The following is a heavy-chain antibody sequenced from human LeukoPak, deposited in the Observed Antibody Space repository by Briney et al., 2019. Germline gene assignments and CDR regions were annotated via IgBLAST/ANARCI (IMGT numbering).Heavy chain of an antibody. CDR3: ARSSMVRGVIISALFSY. V-gene: IGHV3-21*01. D-gene: IGHD3-10*01. J-gene: IGHJ4*02. Sequence: GSLRLSCAASGFTFSSYSMNWVRQAPGKGLEWVSSISSSSSYIYYADSVKGRFTISRDNAKNSLYLQMNSLRAEDTAVYYCARSSMVRGVIISALFSYWGQGTLVTVSS. CDR2: ISSSSSYI. CDR1: GFTFSSYS.